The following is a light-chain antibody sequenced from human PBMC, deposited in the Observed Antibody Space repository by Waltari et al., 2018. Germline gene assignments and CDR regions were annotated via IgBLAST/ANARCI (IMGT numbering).Light chain of an antibody. V-gene: IGLV2-14*01. J-gene: IGLJ2*01. CDR2: DVN. Sequence: QSALTQPASVSGSPGQSITISCSGTRSDXXNYNYVSWYQQHPGKAPKLMIYDVNKPSSGASNRFSGSKSGNTASLTISGLQAEDGADYYCSSYTSSDTLLFGGGTKLTVL. CDR3: SSYTSSDTLL. CDR1: RSDXXNYNY.